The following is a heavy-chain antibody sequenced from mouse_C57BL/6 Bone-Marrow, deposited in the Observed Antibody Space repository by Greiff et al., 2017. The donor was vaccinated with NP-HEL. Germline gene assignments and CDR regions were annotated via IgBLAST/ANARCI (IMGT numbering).Heavy chain of an antibody. J-gene: IGHJ4*01. CDR3: ARRRTTVVDYAMDY. CDR2: INPNNGGT. Sequence: EVQLQESGPELVKPGASVKMSCKASGYTFTDYNMHWVKQSHGKSLEWIGYINPNNGGTSYNQKFKGKATLTVNKSSSTAYMELRSLTSEDSAVYYCARRRTTVVDYAMDYWGQGTSVTVSS. CDR1: GYTFTDYN. V-gene: IGHV1-22*01. D-gene: IGHD1-1*01.